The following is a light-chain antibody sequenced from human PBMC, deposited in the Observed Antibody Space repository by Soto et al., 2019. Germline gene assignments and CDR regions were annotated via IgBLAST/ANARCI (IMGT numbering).Light chain of an antibody. V-gene: IGKV4-1*01. J-gene: IGKJ5*01. CDR2: WAS. Sequence: DIVMTQSPVSLAVSLGERATINCKSSQSVLYSSTNKNYLTWYQQKPGQPPKLLIYWASTRESGVPDRFSGSGSGTDFTLTISSLQAEDVAVYYCQQYYITPISFGQGTRLEIK. CDR3: QQYYITPIS. CDR1: QSVLYSSTNKNY.